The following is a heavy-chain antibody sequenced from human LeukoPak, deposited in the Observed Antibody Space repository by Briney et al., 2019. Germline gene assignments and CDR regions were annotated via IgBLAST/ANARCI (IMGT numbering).Heavy chain of an antibody. Sequence: AASVKVSCKASGGTFSRYAISWVRQAPGQGLEWMGGIIPIFGTANYAQKFQGRITITADDSTSTAYMELSSLRSEDTAVYYCARDLKQKYYDYVWGSYRTNDAFDIWGQGTMVTVSS. CDR1: GGTFSRYA. D-gene: IGHD3-16*02. CDR3: ARDLKQKYYDYVWGSYRTNDAFDI. V-gene: IGHV1-69*01. CDR2: IIPIFGTA. J-gene: IGHJ3*02.